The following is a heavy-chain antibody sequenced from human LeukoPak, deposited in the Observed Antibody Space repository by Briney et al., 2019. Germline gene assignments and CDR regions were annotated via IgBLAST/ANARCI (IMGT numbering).Heavy chain of an antibody. CDR1: GFTFSSYS. V-gene: IGHV3-21*01. J-gene: IGHJ4*02. CDR2: ISSSSSYI. Sequence: PGGSLRLSCATSGFTFSSYSMNWVRQAPGKGLEWVSSISSSSSYIYYADSVKGRFTISRDNAKNSLYLQMNSLRAEDTAVYYCVGLGIAVAGTWVTRGGLMDYWGQGTLVTVSS. CDR3: VGLGIAVAGTWVTRGGLMDY. D-gene: IGHD6-19*01.